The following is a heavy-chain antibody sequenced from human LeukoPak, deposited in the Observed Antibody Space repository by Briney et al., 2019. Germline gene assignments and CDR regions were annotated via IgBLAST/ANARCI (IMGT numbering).Heavy chain of an antibody. J-gene: IGHJ6*03. Sequence: GGSLRLSCAASRYTFSDHYMDWVRQAPGKGREWVGRIRNKAKSYTTEYAASVEGRFPISREDSKNSLYLQMSSLRTEDSAVYHCARTMVESTGASPMDVWGKGTTVTVPS. CDR1: RYTFSDHY. V-gene: IGHV3-72*01. CDR3: ARTMVESTGASPMDV. CDR2: IRNKAKSYTT. D-gene: IGHD3-10*01.